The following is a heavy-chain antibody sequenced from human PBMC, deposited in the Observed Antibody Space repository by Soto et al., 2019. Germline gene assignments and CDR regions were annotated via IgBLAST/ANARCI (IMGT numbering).Heavy chain of an antibody. Sequence: EVQLLESGGGLVQPGGSLRLSCAASGFTFSSYAMSWVRQAPGKGLEWVSGISGSGGSTYYADSVKGRFTNSRDNSKNTLYLQMNSLRAEDTAVYYWAKAHSGYVWGRYYFDYWGQGTLVTVSS. J-gene: IGHJ4*02. CDR2: ISGSGGST. CDR1: GFTFSSYA. V-gene: IGHV3-23*01. CDR3: AKAHSGYVWGRYYFDY. D-gene: IGHD5-12*01.